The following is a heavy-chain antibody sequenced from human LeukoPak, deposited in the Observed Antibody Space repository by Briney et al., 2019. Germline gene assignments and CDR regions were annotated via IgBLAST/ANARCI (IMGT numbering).Heavy chain of an antibody. D-gene: IGHD1-26*01. CDR2: ISGSGSST. CDR3: ARSRESYWVPEFDY. Sequence: GGSLRLSCAASGFTFSSYSMNWVRQAPGKGLEWVSDISGSGSSTSYADSVKGRFTISRDNSKNTLYLQMNSLRAEDTAVYYCARSRESYWVPEFDYWGQGTLVTVSS. J-gene: IGHJ4*02. CDR1: GFTFSSYS. V-gene: IGHV3-23*01.